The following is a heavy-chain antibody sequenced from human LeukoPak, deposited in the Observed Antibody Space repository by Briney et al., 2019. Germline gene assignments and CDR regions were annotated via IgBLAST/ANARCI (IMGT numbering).Heavy chain of an antibody. CDR1: GYTLTELS. CDR3: VTGSAYRDAFDI. D-gene: IGHD3-10*01. CDR2: FDPEDGET. J-gene: IGHJ3*02. Sequence: GASVKVSCKVSGYTLTELSMHWVRQAPGKGLEWMGGFDPEDGETIYAQKFQGRVTMTEDTSTDTAYMELSSLRSEDTAVYYCVTGSAYRDAFDIWGQGTMVIVSS. V-gene: IGHV1-24*01.